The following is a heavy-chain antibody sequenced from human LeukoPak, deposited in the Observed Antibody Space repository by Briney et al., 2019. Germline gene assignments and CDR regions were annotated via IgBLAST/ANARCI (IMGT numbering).Heavy chain of an antibody. Sequence: ASVKVSCKASGYTFTGYYMHWVRQAPGQGLEWMGWINPNSGGTNYAQKFQGRVTMTRDTSISTAYMELSRLRSDDTAVYYCARESGIAENAFDIWGQGTVVTVSS. J-gene: IGHJ3*02. CDR3: ARESGIAENAFDI. CDR1: GYTFTGYY. V-gene: IGHV1-2*02. CDR2: INPNSGGT. D-gene: IGHD6-13*01.